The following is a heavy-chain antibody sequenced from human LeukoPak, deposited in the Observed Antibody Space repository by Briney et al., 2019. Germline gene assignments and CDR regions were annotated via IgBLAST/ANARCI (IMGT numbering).Heavy chain of an antibody. CDR3: ARGQSTVTMKSYYFDY. V-gene: IGHV1-69*05. Sequence: SVKVSCKASGGTFSSYAISWVRQAPGQGLEWMVRIIPIFGTANYAQKFQGRVTITTDESTSTAYMELSSLRPEDTAVYYCARGQSTVTMKSYYFDYWGQGTLVTVSS. D-gene: IGHD4-17*01. CDR2: IIPIFGTA. CDR1: GGTFSSYA. J-gene: IGHJ4*02.